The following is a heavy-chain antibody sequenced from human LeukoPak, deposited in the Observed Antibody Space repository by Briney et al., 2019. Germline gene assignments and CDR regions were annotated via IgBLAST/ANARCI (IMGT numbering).Heavy chain of an antibody. CDR3: ARDPLRGREGWFDP. CDR1: GFTFSNYA. J-gene: IGHJ5*02. Sequence: GGSLRLSCAASGFTFSNYAMNWVRQAPGKGLEWVSVIYSGGSTYYADSVKGRFTISRDNSKNTLYLQMNSLRAEDTAVYYCARDPLRGREGWFDPWGQGTLVTVSS. CDR2: IYSGGST. V-gene: IGHV3-66*01. D-gene: IGHD5-24*01.